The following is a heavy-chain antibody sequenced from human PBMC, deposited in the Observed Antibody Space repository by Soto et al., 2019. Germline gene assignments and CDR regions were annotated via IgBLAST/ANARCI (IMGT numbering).Heavy chain of an antibody. CDR1: GDSISSGGYY. J-gene: IGHJ4*02. CDR3: ATYCSGGSCYLDY. Sequence: SETLSLTCTVSGDSISSGGYYWSWIRQHPGKGLEWIGYIYYSGSTYYNPSLKSRVTISVDTSKNQFSLKLSSVTAADTAVYYCATYCSGGSCYLDYWGQGTLVTVSS. V-gene: IGHV4-31*03. D-gene: IGHD2-15*01. CDR2: IYYSGST.